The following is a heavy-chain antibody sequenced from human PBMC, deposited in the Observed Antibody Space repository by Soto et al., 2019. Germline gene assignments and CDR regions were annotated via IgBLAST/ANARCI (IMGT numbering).Heavy chain of an antibody. D-gene: IGHD2-15*01. CDR2: INSDGSST. V-gene: IGHV3-74*01. CDR3: ARKYCSGGSCTDIDS. CDR1: GFTFGSYW. J-gene: IGHJ4*02. Sequence: GGSLRLSCAASGFTFGSYWMDWVRQTPGKGLVWVSRINSDGSSTRYADSVKGRFTISRDNAKNTLYLQMNSLRVEDTAVYYCARKYCSGGSCTDIDSWGQGTLVTVSS.